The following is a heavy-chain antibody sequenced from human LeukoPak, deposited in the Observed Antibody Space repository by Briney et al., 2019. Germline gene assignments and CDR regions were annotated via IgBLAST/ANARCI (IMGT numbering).Heavy chain of an antibody. CDR2: ISSSSSYI. Sequence: PGGSLRLSCAASGFTFSSYSMNWVRQAPGKGLEWVSSISSSSSYIYYADSVKGRFTISRDNAKNSLYLQMNSLRAEDTAVYHCARVSPARILGYCSGGSCYSFDYWGQGTLVTVSS. D-gene: IGHD2-15*01. CDR3: ARVSPARILGYCSGGSCYSFDY. V-gene: IGHV3-21*01. J-gene: IGHJ4*02. CDR1: GFTFSSYS.